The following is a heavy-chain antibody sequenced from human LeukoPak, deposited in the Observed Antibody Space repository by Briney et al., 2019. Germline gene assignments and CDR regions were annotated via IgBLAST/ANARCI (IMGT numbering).Heavy chain of an antibody. Sequence: ASVKVSCKAPGYTFTSYDINWVRQATGQGLEWMGWTNPNSGNTGYAQKFQGRVTMTRNTSISTAYMELSSLRSEDTAVYYCARGGGYYDRSAKYFIRPPEYWGQGTLVTVSS. J-gene: IGHJ4*02. D-gene: IGHD3-22*01. CDR2: TNPNSGNT. CDR1: GYTFTSYD. CDR3: ARGGGYYDRSAKYFIRPPEY. V-gene: IGHV1-8*01.